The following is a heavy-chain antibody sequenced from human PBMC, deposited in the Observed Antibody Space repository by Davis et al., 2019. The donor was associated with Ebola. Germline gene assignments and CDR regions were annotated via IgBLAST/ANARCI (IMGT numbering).Heavy chain of an antibody. CDR1: GFTFSGSA. J-gene: IGHJ4*02. CDR3: SQFWSGYFDY. Sequence: GESLKISCAASGFTFSGSAMHWVRQASGKGLEWVGRIRSKANSYATAYAASVKGRFTISRDNAKNSVFLQMNSLRVEDTAVYYCSQFWSGYFDYWGQGALVTVSS. CDR2: IRSKANSYAT. D-gene: IGHD3-3*01. V-gene: IGHV3-73*01.